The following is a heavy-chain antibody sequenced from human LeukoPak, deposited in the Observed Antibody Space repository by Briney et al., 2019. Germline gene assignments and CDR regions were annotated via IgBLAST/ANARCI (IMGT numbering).Heavy chain of an antibody. CDR1: GYSFTSYW. D-gene: IGHD5-18*01. CDR3: ARRYSYGPDQYWYFDL. V-gene: IGHV5-51*01. J-gene: IGHJ2*01. CDR2: IYPGDSDT. Sequence: SGESLKISCKGSGYSFTSYWLGWVRQMPGKGLEWMGIIYPGDSDTIYSPSFQGQVTISADKSISTAYLQWSSLKASDTAMYYCARRYSYGPDQYWYFDLWGRGTLVTVSS.